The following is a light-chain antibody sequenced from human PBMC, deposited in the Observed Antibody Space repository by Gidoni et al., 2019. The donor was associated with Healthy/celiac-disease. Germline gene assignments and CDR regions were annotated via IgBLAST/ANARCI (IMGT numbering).Light chain of an antibody. CDR2: AAS. J-gene: IGKJ1*01. V-gene: IGKV1-39*01. CDR1: QGISSY. CDR3: QQGYSTLWT. Sequence: IQMIQSPSSLSAYVGDRVPITRRASQGISSYLIWYQQKPGKAPKPLIYAASSMQSGVPSRFSGSGSGTDFTLTISSLQPEDFATYYCQQGYSTLWTFGQGTKVEIK.